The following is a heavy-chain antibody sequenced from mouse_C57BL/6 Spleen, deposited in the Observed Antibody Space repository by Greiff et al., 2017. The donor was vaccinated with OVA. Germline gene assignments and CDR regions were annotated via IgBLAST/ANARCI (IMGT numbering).Heavy chain of an antibody. Sequence: EVQLVESEGGLVQPGSSMKLSCTASGFTFSDYYMAWVRQVPEKGLEWVANINYDGSSTYYLDSLKSRFIISRDNAKNILYLQMSSLKSEDTATYYCARGRGFAYWGQGTLVTVSA. CDR3: ARGRGFAY. CDR2: INYDGSST. V-gene: IGHV5-16*01. J-gene: IGHJ3*01. CDR1: GFTFSDYY.